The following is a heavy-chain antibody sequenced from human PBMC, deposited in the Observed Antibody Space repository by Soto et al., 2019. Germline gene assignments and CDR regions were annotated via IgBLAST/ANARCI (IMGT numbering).Heavy chain of an antibody. J-gene: IGHJ5*02. V-gene: IGHV3-74*01. CDR2: INSDGSST. D-gene: IGHD6-6*01. CDR1: GFIFSSHW. Sequence: EVQLVESGGGLVQPGGSLRLSCAASGFIFSSHWMHWVRQSAEKGLVWVSRINSDGSSTAYADSVKGRFTISRDNAKNTLYLQMNSLGVDDTAVYYCARDRPDISNPTDHPMFDLWGQGTQVTVSS. CDR3: ARDRPDISNPTDHPMFDL.